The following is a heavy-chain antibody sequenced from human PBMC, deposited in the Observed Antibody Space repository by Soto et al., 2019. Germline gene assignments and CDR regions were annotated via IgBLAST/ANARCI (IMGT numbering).Heavy chain of an antibody. Sequence: SETLSLTCTVSGGSISSYYWSWIRQPAGKGLEWIGRIYTSGSTNYNPSLNGRLTLSVDSSQTQFSLKLTSVTAADSAFYYCARIHWAQSSLDYWGRGILVTVSS. CDR2: IYTSGST. CDR3: ARIHWAQSSLDY. D-gene: IGHD6-19*01. V-gene: IGHV4-4*07. J-gene: IGHJ4*02. CDR1: GGSISSYY.